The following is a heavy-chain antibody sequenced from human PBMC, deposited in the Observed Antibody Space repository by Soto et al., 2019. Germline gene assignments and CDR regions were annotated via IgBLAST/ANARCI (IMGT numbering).Heavy chain of an antibody. J-gene: IGHJ3*02. Sequence: SETLSLTCAVYGGSCSGYYWSWIRQPPGKGLEWIGEINHSGSTNYNPSLKSRVTISVDTSKNQFSLKLSSVTAADTAVYYCARHSSGWLSDAFDIWGQGTMVTVSS. CDR1: GGSCSGYY. CDR2: INHSGST. V-gene: IGHV4-34*01. CDR3: ARHSSGWLSDAFDI. D-gene: IGHD6-19*01.